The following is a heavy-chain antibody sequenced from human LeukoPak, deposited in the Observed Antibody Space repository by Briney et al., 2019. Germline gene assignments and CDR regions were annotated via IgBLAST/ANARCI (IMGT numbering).Heavy chain of an antibody. D-gene: IGHD1-26*01. Sequence: ASVKVSCKASGYTFTNYDINWVRQATGQGLEWMGWINPNSGGANYAQKFQGRVTMTRDTSISTAYMELSRLRSDDTAVYYCARVMYSGSSLDYWGQGTLVTVSS. CDR1: GYTFTNYD. CDR2: INPNSGGA. J-gene: IGHJ4*02. V-gene: IGHV1-2*02. CDR3: ARVMYSGSSLDY.